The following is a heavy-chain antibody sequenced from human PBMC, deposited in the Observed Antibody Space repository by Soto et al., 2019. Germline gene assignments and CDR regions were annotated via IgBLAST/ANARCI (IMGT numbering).Heavy chain of an antibody. Sequence: QVQLVQSGAEVKKPGSSVKVSCKASGGTFSSYAISWVRQAPGQGLEWMGGLIPIFGTANYAQKFQGRVTITADEYTSTAYMELSSLRSEDTSVYYCASQYGSGSYRLNWFDPWGQGTLVTVSS. J-gene: IGHJ5*02. CDR3: ASQYGSGSYRLNWFDP. V-gene: IGHV1-69*01. CDR2: LIPIFGTA. CDR1: GGTFSSYA. D-gene: IGHD3-10*01.